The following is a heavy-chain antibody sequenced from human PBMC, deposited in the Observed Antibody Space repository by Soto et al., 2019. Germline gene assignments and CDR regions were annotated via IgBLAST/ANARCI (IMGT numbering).Heavy chain of an antibody. CDR1: GYTFTSYD. J-gene: IGHJ6*02. D-gene: IGHD4-17*01. CDR3: ARRYGGNSDYDYYGMDV. V-gene: IGHV1-8*01. Sequence: ASVKVSCKASGYTFTSYDINWVRQATGQGLEWMGWMNPNSGNTGYAQKFQGRVTMTRNTSISTAYMELSSLRSEDTAVYYCARRYGGNSDYDYYGMDVWGQGTTVTVSS. CDR2: MNPNSGNT.